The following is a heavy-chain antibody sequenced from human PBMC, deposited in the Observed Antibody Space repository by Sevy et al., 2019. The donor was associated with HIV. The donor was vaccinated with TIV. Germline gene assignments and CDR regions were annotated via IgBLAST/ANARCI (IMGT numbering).Heavy chain of an antibody. J-gene: IGHJ4*02. CDR2: ISNSGTTI. V-gene: IGHV3-48*03. Sequence: GGSLRLSCAASGFTFTSYEMNWVRQAPGKGLEWLSYISNSGTTIYYSDSVKGRFTIPRENARNSLYLQMSSLRAEDTAVYYCARDLPPSATTVPHFDCWGQGTLVTVSS. CDR3: ARDLPPSATTVPHFDC. CDR1: GFTFTSYE. D-gene: IGHD4-17*01.